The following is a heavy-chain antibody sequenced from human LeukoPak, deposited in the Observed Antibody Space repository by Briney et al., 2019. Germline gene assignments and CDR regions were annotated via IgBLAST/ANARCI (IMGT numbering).Heavy chain of an antibody. CDR2: IYPGDSDT. CDR3: ARRAYSSSSSYFDY. Sequence: GESLKISCKGSGYSFISYWIGWVRQMPGKGLERMGIIYPGDSDTRYSPSFQGQVTISADNSISTAYLQWSSLKASDTAMYYCARRAYSSSSSYFDYWGQGTLVTVSS. D-gene: IGHD6-6*01. V-gene: IGHV5-51*01. CDR1: GYSFISYW. J-gene: IGHJ4*02.